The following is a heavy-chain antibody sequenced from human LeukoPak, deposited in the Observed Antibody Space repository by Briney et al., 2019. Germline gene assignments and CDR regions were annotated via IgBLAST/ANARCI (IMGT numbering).Heavy chain of an antibody. J-gene: IGHJ4*02. CDR1: RYSFTSYW. Sequence: RWESLKIPCKGSRYSFTSYWMGWVRQMPGKGLEWMGIIYPGDSDTRYSPSFQGQVTISADKSISTAYLQWSSLKASDTAMYYCASYSSSLYYFDYWGQGTLVTVSS. CDR3: ASYSSSLYYFDY. V-gene: IGHV5-51*01. CDR2: IYPGDSDT. D-gene: IGHD6-6*01.